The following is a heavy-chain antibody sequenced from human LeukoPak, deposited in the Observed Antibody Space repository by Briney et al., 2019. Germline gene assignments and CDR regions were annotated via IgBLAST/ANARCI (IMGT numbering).Heavy chain of an antibody. CDR3: AKEGYCSSTSCYGLDY. V-gene: IGHV3-43D*03. D-gene: IGHD2-2*01. CDR2: ISWDGGST. J-gene: IGHJ4*02. Sequence: PGGSLRLPCAASGFTFDDYAMHWVRQAPGKGLEWVSLISWDGGSTYYADSVKGRFTISRDNSKNSLYLQMNSLRAEDTALYYCAKEGYCSSTSCYGLDYWGQGTLVTVSS. CDR1: GFTFDDYA.